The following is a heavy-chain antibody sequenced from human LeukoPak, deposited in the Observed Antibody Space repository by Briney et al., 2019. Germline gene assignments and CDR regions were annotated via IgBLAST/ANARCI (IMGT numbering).Heavy chain of an antibody. Sequence: GGSLRLSCAASGFTVSSNYMSWVRQAPGKGLEWVSVIYSGGSTYYADSVKGRFTISRDNSKNTLYLQMNSLRAEDTAVYYCARDLIAAAGTEPYWYFDLWGRGTLVTVSS. J-gene: IGHJ2*01. CDR2: IYSGGST. CDR3: ARDLIAAAGTEPYWYFDL. V-gene: IGHV3-53*01. CDR1: GFTVSSNY. D-gene: IGHD6-13*01.